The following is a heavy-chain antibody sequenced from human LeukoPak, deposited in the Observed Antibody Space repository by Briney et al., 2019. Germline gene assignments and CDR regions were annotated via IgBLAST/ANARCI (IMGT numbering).Heavy chain of an antibody. Sequence: SETLSLTCSVSGASINSYYWNWIRQHPGKGLEWIGNTYHSGSTNYNPSLKSRVTISLDTSKNQFSLKMSSVTAADTAVYYCAKDWELGSWGQGTLVTISS. CDR2: TYHSGST. V-gene: IGHV4-59*01. CDR1: GASINSYY. CDR3: AKDWELGS. J-gene: IGHJ5*02. D-gene: IGHD1-26*01.